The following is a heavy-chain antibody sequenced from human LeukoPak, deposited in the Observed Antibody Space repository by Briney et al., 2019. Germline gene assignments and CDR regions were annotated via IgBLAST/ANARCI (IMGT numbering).Heavy chain of an antibody. J-gene: IGHJ4*02. CDR3: ARDRDSSGYYFGY. Sequence: GGSLRLSCAASGFTFSTYSMNWVRQAPGKGLEWVSSISSSSTYIYYEDSVKGRFTISRDNAKNSLYLQMNSLRAEDTAVYYCARDRDSSGYYFGYWGQGTLVTVSS. V-gene: IGHV3-21*01. CDR2: ISSSSTYI. CDR1: GFTFSTYS. D-gene: IGHD3-22*01.